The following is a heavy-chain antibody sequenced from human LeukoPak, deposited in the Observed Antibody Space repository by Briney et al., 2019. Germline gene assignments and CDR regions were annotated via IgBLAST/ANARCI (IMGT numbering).Heavy chain of an antibody. Sequence: GGSLRLSCAASGFTFSSYSMNWVRQAPGKGLEWVSSISSSSSYIYYADSVKGRFTISRDNAKNSLYLQMNSLRAEDTAVYYCARDEYYYDSSLYFQHWGQGTLVTVSP. CDR3: ARDEYYYDSSLYFQH. D-gene: IGHD3-22*01. J-gene: IGHJ1*01. CDR1: GFTFSSYS. V-gene: IGHV3-21*01. CDR2: ISSSSSYI.